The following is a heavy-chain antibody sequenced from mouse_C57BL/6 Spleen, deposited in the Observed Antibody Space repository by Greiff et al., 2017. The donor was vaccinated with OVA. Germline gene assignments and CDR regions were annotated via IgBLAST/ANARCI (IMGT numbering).Heavy chain of an antibody. D-gene: IGHD2-1*01. CDR2: IYPRSGNT. CDR3: ASGIYYGNYGRYWYFDV. V-gene: IGHV1-81*01. CDR1: GYTFTSYG. Sequence: QVQLQQSGAELARPGASVKLSCKASGYTFTSYGISWVKQRTGQGLEWIGEIYPRSGNTYYNEKFKGKATLTADKSSSTAYMELRSLTSEDSAVYFCASGIYYGNYGRYWYFDVWGTGTTVTVSS. J-gene: IGHJ1*03.